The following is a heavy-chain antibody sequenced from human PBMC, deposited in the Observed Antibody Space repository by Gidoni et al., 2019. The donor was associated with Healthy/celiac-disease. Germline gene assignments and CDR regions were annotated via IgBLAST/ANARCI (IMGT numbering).Heavy chain of an antibody. Sequence: QVQLVQSGAEVKKPGASGKVSCKASGYTFTSYGIRWVRQAPGQWLEWMGWISAYNVNTNCAQKLQVRVTMTTDTSTSTAYMELRSLRSDDTAVYYCARDAAFMGYSSGPSYAFDIWGQGTMVTVSS. J-gene: IGHJ3*02. CDR2: ISAYNVNT. V-gene: IGHV1-18*04. CDR1: GYTFTSYG. CDR3: ARDAAFMGYSSGPSYAFDI. D-gene: IGHD6-19*01.